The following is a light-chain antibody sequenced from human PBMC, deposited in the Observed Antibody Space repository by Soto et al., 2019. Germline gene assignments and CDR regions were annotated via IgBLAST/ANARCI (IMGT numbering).Light chain of an antibody. CDR3: QQFGSSPPYT. CDR2: GAS. J-gene: IGKJ2*01. V-gene: IGKV3-20*01. CDR1: QSVDSVY. Sequence: EIVLTQSPGTLSLSPGERATLSCRASQSVDSVYLAWYQQKPGQPPRLLMYGASNRATGIPDKFSGSGFGTDFTLTISSLEPEDFAVYYCQQFGSSPPYTFGQGTKLEIK.